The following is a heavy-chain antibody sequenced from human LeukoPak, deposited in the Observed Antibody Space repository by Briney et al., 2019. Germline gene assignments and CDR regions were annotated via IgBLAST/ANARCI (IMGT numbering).Heavy chain of an antibody. CDR3: ARDFMVRGVTTPDY. V-gene: IGHV3-21*06. D-gene: IGHD3-10*01. CDR1: GFIFSDSG. CDR2: ISSAGSYI. J-gene: IGHJ4*02. Sequence: GGSLRLSCAASGFIFSDSGMNWVRQAPGKGLEWVSSISSAGSYIYYADSVKGRFTISRDNAKNSLYLQMNSLRVEDTAMYYCARDFMVRGVTTPDYWGQGTLVTVSS.